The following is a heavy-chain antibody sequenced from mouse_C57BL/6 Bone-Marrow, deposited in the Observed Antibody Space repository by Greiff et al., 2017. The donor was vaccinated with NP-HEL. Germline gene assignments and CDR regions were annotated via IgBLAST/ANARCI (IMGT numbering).Heavy chain of an antibody. Sequence: QVQLQQPGAELVMPGASVKLSCKASGYTFTSYWMHWVKQRPGQGLEWIGEIDPSDSYTNYNQKFKGKSTLTVDKSSSTAYMQLSSLTSEDSAVYYCAREGSSGSAWFAYWGQGTLVTVSA. D-gene: IGHD3-2*02. CDR3: AREGSSGSAWFAY. J-gene: IGHJ3*01. V-gene: IGHV1-69*01. CDR2: IDPSDSYT. CDR1: GYTFTSYW.